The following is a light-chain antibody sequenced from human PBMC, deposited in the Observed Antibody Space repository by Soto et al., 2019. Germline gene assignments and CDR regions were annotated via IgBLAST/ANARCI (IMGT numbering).Light chain of an antibody. J-gene: IGLJ1*01. CDR1: SSDVGGYNY. Sequence: QSALTQPASVSGSPGQSITISCTGTSSDVGGYNYVSWYQQHPGKAPKPMIYEVSNRPSGVPNRFSGSKSGNTASLTISGLQAEDEADYYCRSYTSSSNYVFGTGTKVTVL. CDR2: EVS. CDR3: RSYTSSSNYV. V-gene: IGLV2-14*01.